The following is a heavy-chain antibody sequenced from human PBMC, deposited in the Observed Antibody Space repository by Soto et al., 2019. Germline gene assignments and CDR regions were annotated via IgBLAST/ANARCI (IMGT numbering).Heavy chain of an antibody. CDR1: GYTFSSYG. D-gene: IGHD2-15*01. V-gene: IGHV1-18*01. J-gene: IGHJ4*02. CDR3: ARGKPRYCSGGSCMYYFDY. CDR2: ISAYNGNT. Sequence: ASVKVSCKASGYTFSSYGINWVRQAPGQGLEWMGWISAYNGNTNYAQKLQGRVSITTDTSTSTAYMELRSLRSDDTAVYYCARGKPRYCSGGSCMYYFDYWGQGTLVTVSS.